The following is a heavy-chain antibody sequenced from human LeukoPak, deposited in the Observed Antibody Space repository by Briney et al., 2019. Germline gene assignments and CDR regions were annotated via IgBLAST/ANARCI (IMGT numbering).Heavy chain of an antibody. CDR1: GGSISDYY. Sequence: SETLSLTCTISGGSISDYYWSWIRQPPGKGLEWIGYIYDSGSTNYNPYLKSRVTISVDTSKNQFSLKLSSVTAADTAVYYCARDHGSGRRWFDPWGQGTLVTVSS. CDR2: IYDSGST. V-gene: IGHV4-59*01. J-gene: IGHJ5*02. CDR3: ARDHGSGRRWFDP. D-gene: IGHD3-10*01.